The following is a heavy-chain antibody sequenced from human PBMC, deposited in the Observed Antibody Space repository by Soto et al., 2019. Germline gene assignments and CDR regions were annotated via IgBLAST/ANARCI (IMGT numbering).Heavy chain of an antibody. CDR1: GGSISGHY. V-gene: IGHV4-59*11. CDR3: ARVGSSGWSPDY. D-gene: IGHD6-19*01. Sequence: XETLSLTCTVSGGSISGHYWIWIRQSPGKGLEWIGYIFYTGSTNYNPSLKSRITLSADTSKNQFSLRLNSVTAADTAVYYCARVGSSGWSPDYWGRGTLVTVSS. J-gene: IGHJ4*02. CDR2: IFYTGST.